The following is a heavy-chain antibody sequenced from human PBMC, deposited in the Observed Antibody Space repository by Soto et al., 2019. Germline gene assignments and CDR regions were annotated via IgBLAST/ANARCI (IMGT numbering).Heavy chain of an antibody. CDR2: ISAYNGNT. J-gene: IGHJ4*02. Sequence: ASVKVSCKASGYSFSAYGFSWARRAPGQGLEWMGWISAYNGNTYFPQNFHDRVTMTTDKSTGTAYMELSGLTSADTAMYYCARSPRGVVVVGAATAGFDYWGQGTLVTVSS. CDR3: ARSPRGVVVVGAATAGFDY. V-gene: IGHV1-18*01. CDR1: GYSFSAYG. D-gene: IGHD3-10*01.